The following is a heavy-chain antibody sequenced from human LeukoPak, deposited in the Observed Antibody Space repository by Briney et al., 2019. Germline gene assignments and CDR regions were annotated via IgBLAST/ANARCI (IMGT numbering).Heavy chain of an antibody. CDR1: GGSIRSSYYY. J-gene: IGHJ6*02. CDR2: IYDSGST. D-gene: IGHD2-2*01. Sequence: SETLSLTCTVSGGSIRSSYYYWGWIRQPPGKGLEWIGSIYDSGSTYYNPSLKSRVTISVDTSKNQFSLKLSSVTAADTAVYYCARATPPGIVVVPAAMSYYYYGMDVWGQGTTVTVSS. CDR3: ARATPPGIVVVPAAMSYYYYGMDV. V-gene: IGHV4-39*01.